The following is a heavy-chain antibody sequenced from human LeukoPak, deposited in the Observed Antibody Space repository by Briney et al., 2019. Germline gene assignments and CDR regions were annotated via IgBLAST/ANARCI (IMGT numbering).Heavy chain of an antibody. CDR3: ARGVFDGDRGWDYYMDV. Sequence: ASVKVSCKASGYTFTSYDINWVRQATGQGLEWMGWMNPNSGNTGYAQKFQGRVTMTRNTSISTANMELSSLRSEDTAVYYCARGVFDGDRGWDYYMDVWGKGTTVTVSS. CDR2: MNPNSGNT. V-gene: IGHV1-8*01. J-gene: IGHJ6*03. CDR1: GYTFTSYD. D-gene: IGHD4-17*01.